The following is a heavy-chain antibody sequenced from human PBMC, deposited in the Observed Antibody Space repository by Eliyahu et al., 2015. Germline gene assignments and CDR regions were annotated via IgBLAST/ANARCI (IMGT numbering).Heavy chain of an antibody. V-gene: IGHV4-34*01. J-gene: IGHJ5*02. CDR1: GGSFSGYX. Sequence: QVQLQQWGAGLLKPSETLSLTCAVYGGSFSGYXWSWIRQPPGKGLEWIGEINHSGSPQHNPSLKSRVTISVDTSKNQFSLKLSSVTAADTAVYYCARALKRRSGGSLFASTTTRWFDTWGQGTLVTVSS. D-gene: IGHD2-15*01. CDR3: ARALKRRSGGSLFASTTTRWFDT. CDR2: INHSGSP.